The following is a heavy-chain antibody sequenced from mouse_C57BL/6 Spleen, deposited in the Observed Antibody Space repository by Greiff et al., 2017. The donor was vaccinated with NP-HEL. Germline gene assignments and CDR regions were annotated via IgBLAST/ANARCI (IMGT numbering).Heavy chain of an antibody. CDR1: GYTFTSYW. J-gene: IGHJ1*03. D-gene: IGHD4-1*01. Sequence: QVQLKQPGAELVRPGSSVKLSCKASGYTFTSYWMHWVKQRPIQGLEWIGNIDPSDSETHYNQKFKDKATLTVDKSSSTAYMQLSSLTSEDSAVYYCARGGLGRGYFDVWGTGTTVTVSS. V-gene: IGHV1-52*01. CDR3: ARGGLGRGYFDV. CDR2: IDPSDSET.